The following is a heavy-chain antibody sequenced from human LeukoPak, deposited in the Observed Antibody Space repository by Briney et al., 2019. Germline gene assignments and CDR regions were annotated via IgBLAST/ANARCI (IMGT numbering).Heavy chain of an antibody. V-gene: IGHV3-30*04. CDR1: GITFSSYG. J-gene: IGHJ4*02. Sequence: GGSLRLSCAASGITFSSYGMHWVRQAPGKGPEWVAAISYDGRYRYHAGSVKGRFTISRDNSKNTVYLQMNSLRGEDTAVYYCARGCSSTSCSLFDYWGQGTLVTVSS. CDR2: ISYDGRYR. D-gene: IGHD2-2*01. CDR3: ARGCSSTSCSLFDY.